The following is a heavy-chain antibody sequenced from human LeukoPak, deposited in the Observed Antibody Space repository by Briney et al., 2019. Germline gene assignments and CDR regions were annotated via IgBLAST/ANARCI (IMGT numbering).Heavy chain of an antibody. J-gene: IGHJ6*02. Sequence: PSETLSLTCTVSGGSISSSDYYWGWIRQPPGKGLEWIGSMYYSGSTYYNPSLKSRVTISVDTSKNQFSLKLSSVTAADTAVYYCARHPYSSSQYGLDVWGQGTTVTVSS. D-gene: IGHD6-13*01. CDR1: GGSISSSDYY. V-gene: IGHV4-39*01. CDR3: ARHPYSSSQYGLDV. CDR2: MYYSGST.